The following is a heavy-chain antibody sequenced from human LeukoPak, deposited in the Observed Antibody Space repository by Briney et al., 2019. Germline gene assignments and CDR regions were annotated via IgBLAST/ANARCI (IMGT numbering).Heavy chain of an antibody. CDR3: ARGVARHFDY. D-gene: IGHD3-3*02. CDR2: INHSGST. Sequence: SETLSLTCAVYGGSFSGYYWSWIRQPPGKGLEWIGEINHSGSTNYNPSLKSRDTISVDTSKNQFSLKLSSVTAADTAVYYCARGVARHFDYWGQGTLVTVSS. J-gene: IGHJ4*02. CDR1: GGSFSGYY. V-gene: IGHV4-34*01.